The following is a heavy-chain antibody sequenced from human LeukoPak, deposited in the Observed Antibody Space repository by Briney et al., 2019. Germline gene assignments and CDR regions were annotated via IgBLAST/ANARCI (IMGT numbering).Heavy chain of an antibody. CDR1: GFTFSSYS. V-gene: IGHV3-21*01. D-gene: IGHD2-2*01. CDR3: ARDGDIVVVPAAIRYYYYGMDV. Sequence: GGSLRLSCAASGFTFSSYSTNWVRQAPGKGLEWVSSISSSSSYIYYADSVKGRFTISRDNAENSLYLQMNSLRAEDTAVYYCARDGDIVVVPAAIRYYYYGMDVWGKGTTVTVSS. J-gene: IGHJ6*04. CDR2: ISSSSSYI.